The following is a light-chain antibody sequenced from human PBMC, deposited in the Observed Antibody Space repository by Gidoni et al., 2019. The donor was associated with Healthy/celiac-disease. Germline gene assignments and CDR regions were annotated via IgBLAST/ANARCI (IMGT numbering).Light chain of an antibody. CDR3: MQALQTLSIT. CDR2: LGS. J-gene: IGKJ5*01. Sequence: HGEPASISCRSSQSLLHSNGYNYLDWYLQKPGQSPQLLIYLGSNRASGVPDRFSGSGSGTDFTLKISRVEAEDVGVYYCMQALQTLSITFGQGTRLEIK. CDR1: QSLLHSNGYNY. V-gene: IGKV2-28*01.